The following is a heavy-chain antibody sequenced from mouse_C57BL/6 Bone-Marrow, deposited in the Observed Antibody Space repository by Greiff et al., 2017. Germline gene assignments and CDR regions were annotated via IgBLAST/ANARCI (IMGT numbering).Heavy chain of an antibody. D-gene: IGHD1-1*01. CDR1: GYAFSSSW. J-gene: IGHJ2*01. CDR3: ARLLRYPDY. Sequence: ESGPELVKPGASVKISCKASGYAFSSSWMNWVKQRPGKGLEWIGRIYPGDGDTNYNGKFKGKATLTADKSSSTAYMQLSSLTAEDSAVYFCARLLRYPDYWGQGTTLTVSS. V-gene: IGHV1-82*01. CDR2: IYPGDGDT.